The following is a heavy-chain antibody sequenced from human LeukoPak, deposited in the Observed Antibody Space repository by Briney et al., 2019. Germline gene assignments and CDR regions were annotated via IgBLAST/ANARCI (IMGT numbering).Heavy chain of an antibody. J-gene: IGHJ5*02. D-gene: IGHD5-12*01. CDR2: INAGNGNI. V-gene: IGHV1-3*01. CDR1: GHTFTSYA. CDR3: ARRAGVRVATYRGHNNWFDP. Sequence: GASVKVSCKASGHTFTSYAMYWVRQAPGQRLEWMGWINAGNGNIKYSQKFQSRVTNTRDTSASTAYMELSSLRSEDTAVYYCARRAGVRVATYRGHNNWFDPWGQGTLVTVSS.